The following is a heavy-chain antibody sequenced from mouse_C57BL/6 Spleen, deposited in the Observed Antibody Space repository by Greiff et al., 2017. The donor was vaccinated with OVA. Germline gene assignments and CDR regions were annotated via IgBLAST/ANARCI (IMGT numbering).Heavy chain of an antibody. CDR2: FYPGSGSI. V-gene: IGHV1-62-2*01. CDR1: GYTFTEYT. J-gene: IGHJ1*03. Sequence: VQLQESGAELVKPGASVKLSCKASGYTFTEYTIHWVKQRSGQGLEWIGWFYPGSGSIKYNEKFKDKATLTADKSSSTVYMELSRLTSEDSAVYFCARHEIGADDYDGYFDVWGTGTTVTVSS. D-gene: IGHD2-4*01. CDR3: ARHEIGADDYDGYFDV.